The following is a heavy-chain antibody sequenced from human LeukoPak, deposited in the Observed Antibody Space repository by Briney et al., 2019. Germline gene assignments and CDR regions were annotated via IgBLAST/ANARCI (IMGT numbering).Heavy chain of an antibody. Sequence: ASVKVSCKASGYTFTSYDINWVRQATGQGLEWMGWMNPNSGNTGCAQKFQGRVTMTRNTSISTAYMELSSLRSEDTAVYYCARYRLVAATKPHRRKNNWFDPWGRGTLVTVSS. CDR1: GYTFTSYD. D-gene: IGHD2-15*01. V-gene: IGHV1-8*01. J-gene: IGHJ5*02. CDR2: MNPNSGNT. CDR3: ARYRLVAATKPHRRKNNWFDP.